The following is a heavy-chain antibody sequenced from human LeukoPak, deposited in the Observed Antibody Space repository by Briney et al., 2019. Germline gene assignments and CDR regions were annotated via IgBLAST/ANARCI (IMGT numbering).Heavy chain of an antibody. V-gene: IGHV1-2*02. D-gene: IGHD2-2*02. Sequence: ASVKVSCKASGYTFSGYHMHWVRQAPGQGLEWMGLTNPKSGGLNYAQKFQGRVTMTRDTSISTAYMELSRLRSDDTAVYYCARGTDCSSSSCYIPFDYWGQGTLVTVSS. CDR1: GYTFSGYH. J-gene: IGHJ4*02. CDR2: TNPKSGGL. CDR3: ARGTDCSSSSCYIPFDY.